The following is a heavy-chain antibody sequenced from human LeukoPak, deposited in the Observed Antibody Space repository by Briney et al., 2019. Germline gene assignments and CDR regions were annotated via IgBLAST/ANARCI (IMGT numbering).Heavy chain of an antibody. CDR2: ISYDGSNK. D-gene: IGHD6-13*01. J-gene: IGHJ4*02. Sequence: GGSLRLSCAASGFTFSSYGMHWVRQAPGKGLEWVAVISYDGSNKYYADSVKGRFTISRDNSKNTLYLQMNSLRAEDTAVYYCARVLTPEQQLVLNYWGQGTLVTVSS. CDR3: ARVLTPEQQLVLNY. V-gene: IGHV3-30*03. CDR1: GFTFSSYG.